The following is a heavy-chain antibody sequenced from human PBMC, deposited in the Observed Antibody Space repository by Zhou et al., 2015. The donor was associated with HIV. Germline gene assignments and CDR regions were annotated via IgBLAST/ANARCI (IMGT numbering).Heavy chain of an antibody. D-gene: IGHD4-17*01. Sequence: QVQLVQSGAEVKKPGSSVKVSCKASGGTFSSYAISWVRQAPGQGLEWMGGIIPIFGTANYAQKFQGRVTITADESTSTAYMELSSLRSEDTAVYYCARKGGVYGDLHYGMGRLGAKGTTVTVSS. CDR3: ARKGGVYGDLHYGMGR. CDR2: IIPIFGTA. V-gene: IGHV1-69*01. CDR1: GGTFSSYA. J-gene: IGHJ6*01.